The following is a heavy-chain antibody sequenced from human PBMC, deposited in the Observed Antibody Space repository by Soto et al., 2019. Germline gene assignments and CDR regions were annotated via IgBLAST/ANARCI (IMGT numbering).Heavy chain of an antibody. CDR3: SRDLTALDF. V-gene: IGHV3-33*01. J-gene: IGHJ4*02. CDR1: GFTFSSYG. Sequence: GGSLRLSYASSGFTFSSYGMRLVRQAPGKGLEWVAVIWYDGSNKYYADSVKGRFTISRDNSKNTLYLQMNSLRAEDTAVYYCSRDLTALDFWGQGTLVTGTS. CDR2: IWYDGSNK.